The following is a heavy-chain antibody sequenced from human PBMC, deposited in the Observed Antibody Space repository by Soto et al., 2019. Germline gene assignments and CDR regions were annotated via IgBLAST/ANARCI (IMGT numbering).Heavy chain of an antibody. CDR3: AKGYRYCSGGTCYHNYFDY. CDR1: GFTFSTYA. D-gene: IGHD2-15*01. Sequence: GGSLRLSCATSGFTFSTYAMSWVRQAPGKGLEWVSAISGSGGTTYYADSVKGRFTISRDSSKNTLHLQMNSLRAEDTAVYYCAKGYRYCSGGTCYHNYFDYWGQGTLVTVSS. V-gene: IGHV3-23*01. J-gene: IGHJ4*02. CDR2: ISGSGGTT.